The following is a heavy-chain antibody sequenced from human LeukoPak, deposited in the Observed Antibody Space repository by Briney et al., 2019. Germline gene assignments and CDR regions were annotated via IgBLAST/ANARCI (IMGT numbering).Heavy chain of an antibody. D-gene: IGHD3-9*01. CDR3: ARAGVLRYFDWLSWDY. V-gene: IGHV1-2*02. CDR2: INPNSGGT. CDR1: GYTFTDQY. J-gene: IGHJ4*02. Sequence: ASVKVSCKASGYTFTDQYIHWVRQAPGQGLEWMGWINPNSGGTNYAQKFQGRVTMTRDTSISTAYMELSRLRSDDTAVYYCARAGVLRYFDWLSWDYWGQGTLVTVSS.